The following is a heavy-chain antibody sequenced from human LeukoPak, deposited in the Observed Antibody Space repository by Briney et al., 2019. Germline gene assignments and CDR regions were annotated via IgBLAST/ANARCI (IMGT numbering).Heavy chain of an antibody. CDR3: ARSGRWLLNFDY. CDR2: IIPIFGTA. J-gene: IGHJ4*02. CDR1: GGTFSSYA. D-gene: IGHD5-24*01. V-gene: IGHV1-69*05. Sequence: ASVKVSCKASGGTFSSYAISWVRQAPGQGLEWMGRIIPIFGTANYAQKFQGRVTIPTDESTSTAYMELSSLRSEDTAVYYCARSGRWLLNFDYWGQGTLVTVSS.